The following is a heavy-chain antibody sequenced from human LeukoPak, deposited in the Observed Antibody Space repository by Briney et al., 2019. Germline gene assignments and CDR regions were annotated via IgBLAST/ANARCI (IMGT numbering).Heavy chain of an antibody. CDR3: ARQGQQLSILLDY. D-gene: IGHD6-13*01. V-gene: IGHV3-21*01. Sequence: GGSLRLSCAASGSTFSSYSMNWVRQAPGKGLEWVSSISSSSSYIYYADSVKGRFTISRDNAKNSLYLQMNSLRAEDTAVYYCARQGQQLSILLDYWGQGTLVTVSS. CDR1: GSTFSSYS. J-gene: IGHJ4*02. CDR2: ISSSSSYI.